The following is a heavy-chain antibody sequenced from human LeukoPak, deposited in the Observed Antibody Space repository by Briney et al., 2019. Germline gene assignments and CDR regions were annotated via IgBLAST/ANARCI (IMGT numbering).Heavy chain of an antibody. CDR3: AKDPSGQWLVLGYFQH. Sequence: PGGSLRLSCAASGFTFSSYAMSSVRQAPGKGLEWVSAISGSGGSTYYADSVKGRFTISRDNSKNTLYLQMNSLRAEDTAVYYCAKDPSGQWLVLGYFQHWGQGTLVTVSS. CDR1: GFTFSSYA. D-gene: IGHD6-19*01. J-gene: IGHJ1*01. CDR2: ISGSGGST. V-gene: IGHV3-23*01.